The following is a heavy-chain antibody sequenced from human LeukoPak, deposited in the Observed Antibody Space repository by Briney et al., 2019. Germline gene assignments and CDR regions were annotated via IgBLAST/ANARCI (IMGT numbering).Heavy chain of an antibody. CDR3: VRGNDYGGPHY. J-gene: IGHJ4*02. CDR2: ISDTGRLS. V-gene: IGHV3-23*01. Sequence: GGSLRLSCAASGFTFSSSAMSWVRQAPGKGLEWVAAISDTGRLSYCADSVNGRFTISRDNSKNTLSLQMNSLRAEDAAVYYCVRGNDYGGPHYWGQGTLVTVSS. CDR1: GFTFSSSA. D-gene: IGHD4-23*01.